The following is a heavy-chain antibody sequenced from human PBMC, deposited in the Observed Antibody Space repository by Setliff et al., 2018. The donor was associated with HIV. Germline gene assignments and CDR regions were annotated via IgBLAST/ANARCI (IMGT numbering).Heavy chain of an antibody. Sequence: ASVKVSCKASGYSFTDYFIHWVRQAPGRGLEWMGWISPYDGAKRATGRFLGRVTMTLDTSISTAFLEIPRVTSDDAAVYYCARPRMFDSFDIWGQGTMVTV. CDR2: ISPYDGAK. CDR1: GYSFTDYF. CDR3: ARPRMFDSFDI. V-gene: IGHV1-2*02. J-gene: IGHJ3*02. D-gene: IGHD3-10*02.